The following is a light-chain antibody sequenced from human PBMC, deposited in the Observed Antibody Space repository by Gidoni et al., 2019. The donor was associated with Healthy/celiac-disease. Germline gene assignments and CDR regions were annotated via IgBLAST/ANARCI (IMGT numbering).Light chain of an antibody. V-gene: IGKV1-39*01. CDR3: QQSSSTPHT. CDR2: TST. J-gene: IGKJ2*01. Sequence: DIQMPQSPSSLSASVGDRVTITCRASQSISSYLNWYQQKPGKAPKLLIYTSTSLQRGVPSRFRGSGTGTDFTLTISSLQPEDCAIYYCQQSSSTPHTFSQGTKVEIK. CDR1: QSISSY.